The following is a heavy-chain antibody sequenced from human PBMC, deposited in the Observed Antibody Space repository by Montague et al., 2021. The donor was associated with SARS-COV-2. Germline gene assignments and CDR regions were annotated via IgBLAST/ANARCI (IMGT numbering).Heavy chain of an antibody. CDR2: IRSSSSYI. J-gene: IGHJ6*02. Sequence: SLRLSCAASGFTFSSYSMNWVRQAPGKGLEWVSSIRSSSSYIYYADSVKGRFTISRDNAKNSLYLQMNSLRAEDTAVYYCARDFNYYYYYGMDVWGQGTTVTVSS. CDR3: ARDFNYYYYYGMDV. V-gene: IGHV3-21*01. CDR1: GFTFSSYS.